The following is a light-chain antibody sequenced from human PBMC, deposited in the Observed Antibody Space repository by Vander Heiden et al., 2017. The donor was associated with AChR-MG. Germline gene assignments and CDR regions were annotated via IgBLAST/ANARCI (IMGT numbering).Light chain of an antibody. CDR2: WGA. J-gene: IGKJ2*01. Sequence: DFVMTQFPLSLPVTPGEPSTITCRCSQSLLYSNGYNYLDGYRQKPGQSPQFRIEWGANRAPGGPDRFSGSGSGTDFTLKISRVEAEDVGVYYGTQTRQAPLTVGQGTKRES. CDR3: TQTRQAPLT. CDR1: QSLLYSNGYNY. V-gene: IGKV2-28*01.